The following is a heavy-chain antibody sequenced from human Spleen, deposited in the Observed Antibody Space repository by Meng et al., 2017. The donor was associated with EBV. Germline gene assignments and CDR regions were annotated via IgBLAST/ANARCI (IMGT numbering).Heavy chain of an antibody. CDR2: IYYSGST. CDR1: GGSVSSGSYY. D-gene: IGHD3-22*01. CDR3: ARVRLYYDSSGPIDY. Sequence: VPLQESGPGLVNPSETLSLTCTVSGGSVSSGSYYWSWIRQPPGKGLEWIGYIYYSGSTNYNPSLKSRVAISVDTSKNQFSLRLSSVTAADTAVYYCARVRLYYDSSGPIDYWGQGTLVTVSS. J-gene: IGHJ4*02. V-gene: IGHV4-61*01.